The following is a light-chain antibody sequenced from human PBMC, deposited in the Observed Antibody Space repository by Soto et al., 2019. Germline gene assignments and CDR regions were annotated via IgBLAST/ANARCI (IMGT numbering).Light chain of an antibody. CDR1: QSVSSY. CDR2: VAS. CDR3: QQRGT. V-gene: IGKV3-11*01. J-gene: IGKJ1*01. Sequence: EIVLTQSPATLSLSPGERATLSCRASQSVSSYLAWYQQKPGQAPRLLIYVASNRATGIPARFSGSGSGTDFTLTISSLEPEDFAVYYCQQRGTFGQGTKVEIK.